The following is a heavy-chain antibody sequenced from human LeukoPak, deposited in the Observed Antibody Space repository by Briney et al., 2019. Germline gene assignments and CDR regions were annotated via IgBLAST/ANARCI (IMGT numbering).Heavy chain of an antibody. J-gene: IGHJ5*02. D-gene: IGHD3-10*01. V-gene: IGHV1-2*06. CDR3: ARDHAYYYGSGRSRPSNWFDP. CDR2: LNPNSGGT. CDR1: GYTFTGYY. Sequence: ASVKVSCKASGYTFTGYYMHWVRQAPGQGLEWMGRLNPNSGGTNYAQKFQGRVTMTRDTSISTAYMELSRLRSDDTAVYYCARDHAYYYGSGRSRPSNWFDPWGQGTLVTVSS.